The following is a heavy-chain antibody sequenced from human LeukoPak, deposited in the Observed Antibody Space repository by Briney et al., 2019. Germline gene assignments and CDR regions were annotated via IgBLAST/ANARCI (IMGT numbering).Heavy chain of an antibody. CDR3: ARGPRLSMIVVVITPSWFDP. V-gene: IGHV4-59*12. CDR1: GGSISTYY. Sequence: SETLSLTCSVSGGSISTYYWNWIRQPPGKGLELIGYIYYSGTTNYNPSLKSRVSMSVDTSKNQFSLKLSSVTAADTAVYYCARGPRLSMIVVVITPSWFDPWGQGTLVTVSS. CDR2: IYYSGTT. J-gene: IGHJ5*02. D-gene: IGHD3-22*01.